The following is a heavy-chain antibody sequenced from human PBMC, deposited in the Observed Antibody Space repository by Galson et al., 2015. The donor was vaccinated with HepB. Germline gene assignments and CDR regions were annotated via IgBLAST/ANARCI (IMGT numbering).Heavy chain of an antibody. J-gene: IGHJ4*02. D-gene: IGHD1-26*01. CDR3: ARDEEWERLHYFDN. Sequence: SLRLSCAASGFSFHSYGFNWVRQASGKGLVWVAFISYEGGTRYYADSVRGRFIISRDNLRNTLFLEMHSLIVEDSGNYYCARDEEWERLHYFDNWGRGTLVTVSS. CDR2: ISYEGGTR. CDR1: GFSFHSYG. V-gene: IGHV3-30*03.